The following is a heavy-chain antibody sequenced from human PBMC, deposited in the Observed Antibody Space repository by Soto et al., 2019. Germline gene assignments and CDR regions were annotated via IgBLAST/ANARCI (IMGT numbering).Heavy chain of an antibody. CDR2: ISAHNGNT. J-gene: IGHJ4*02. D-gene: IGHD1-1*01. V-gene: IGHV1-18*01. Sequence: QVHLVQSGAEVKKPGASVKVSCKGSGYAFTTYGITWVRQAPGQGLELMGWISAHNGNTNYARKLQGRVTVTRDTSTSTAYMELRRLRSDDTAVYYCARWRYGDYWGQGALVTVSS. CDR3: ARWRYGDY. CDR1: GYAFTTYG.